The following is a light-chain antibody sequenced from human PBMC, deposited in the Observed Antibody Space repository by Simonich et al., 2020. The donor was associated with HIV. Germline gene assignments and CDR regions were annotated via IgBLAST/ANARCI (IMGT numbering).Light chain of an antibody. CDR1: QSFSSN. CDR3: QQYGSSPYT. J-gene: IGKJ2*01. V-gene: IGKV3-20*01. CDR2: GAS. Sequence: DIVMTQSPATLSVSPGDRATLSCRASQSFSSNLAWTQQKPGQAPRLLIYGASSRAAGIPDRFRGIGSGTDFTLTISRLEPEDVAVYYCQQYGSSPYTFGQGTKLEIK.